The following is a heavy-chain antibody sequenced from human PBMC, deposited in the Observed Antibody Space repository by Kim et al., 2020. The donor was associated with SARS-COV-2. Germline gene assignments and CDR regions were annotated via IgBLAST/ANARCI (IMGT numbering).Heavy chain of an antibody. J-gene: IGHJ5*02. D-gene: IGHD5-12*01. Sequence: SETLSLTCAVYGGSFSGYYWSWIRQPPGKGLEWIGEINHSGSTNYNPSLKSRVTISVDTSKNQFSLKLSSVTAADTAVYYCATHRAWRRGYSGYEKGTGINWFDPWGQGTLVTVSS. V-gene: IGHV4-34*01. CDR2: INHSGST. CDR1: GGSFSGYY. CDR3: ATHRAWRRGYSGYEKGTGINWFDP.